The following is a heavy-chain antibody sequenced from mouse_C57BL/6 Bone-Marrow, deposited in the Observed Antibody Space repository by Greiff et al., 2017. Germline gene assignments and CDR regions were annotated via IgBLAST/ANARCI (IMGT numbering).Heavy chain of an antibody. V-gene: IGHV1-7*01. Sequence: VKLMESGAELAKPGASVKLSCKASGYTFTSYWMHWVKQRPGQGLEWIGYINPSSGYTKYNQKFKDKATLTADKSSSTAYMQLSSLTYEDSAVYYCAGTMASYYYAMDYWGQGTSVTVSS. CDR2: INPSSGYT. CDR1: GYTFTSYW. CDR3: AGTMASYYYAMDY. J-gene: IGHJ4*01. D-gene: IGHD1-1*02.